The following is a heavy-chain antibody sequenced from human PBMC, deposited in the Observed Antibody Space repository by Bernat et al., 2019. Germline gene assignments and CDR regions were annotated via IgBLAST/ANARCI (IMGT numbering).Heavy chain of an antibody. Sequence: QVQLVQSGAEVKKPGASVKVSCKASGYTFTSYGISWVRQAPGQGLEWMGWISAYTGNTNYAQKLQGRVTMTTDTSTSTAYMELRSLRSDDTAVYYCARDRWLHGSGIREMDYWGQGTLVTVSS. J-gene: IGHJ4*02. CDR3: ARDRWLHGSGIREMDY. CDR2: ISAYTGNT. D-gene: IGHD3-10*01. V-gene: IGHV1-18*01. CDR1: GYTFTSYG.